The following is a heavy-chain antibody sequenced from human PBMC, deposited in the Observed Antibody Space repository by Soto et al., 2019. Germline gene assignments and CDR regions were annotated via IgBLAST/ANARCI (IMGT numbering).Heavy chain of an antibody. CDR2: ISGSGGST. Sequence: EVQLLESGGGLVQPGGSLRLSCAASGFTFSSYAMNWVRQAPGKGLEWVSVISGSGGSTYYPDSVKGRFTISRDNSKNALELQRITLRAEDTAVYYCAKRATRTYFDYLGQGALVTVSS. CDR1: GFTFSSYA. CDR3: AKRATRTYFDY. V-gene: IGHV3-23*01. J-gene: IGHJ4*02. D-gene: IGHD1-1*01.